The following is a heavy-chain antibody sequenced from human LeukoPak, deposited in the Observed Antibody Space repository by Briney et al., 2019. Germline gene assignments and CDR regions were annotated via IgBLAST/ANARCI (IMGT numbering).Heavy chain of an antibody. CDR2: IYYSGST. CDR1: GGSISSGDYY. D-gene: IGHD3-16*01. J-gene: IGHJ4*02. Sequence: SETLSLTRTVSGGSISSGDYYWSWIRQPPGKGLEWIGYIYYSGSTYYNPSLKSRVTISVDTSKNQFSLKLSSVTAADTAVYYCARDLLGGEFAYWGQGTLVTVSS. V-gene: IGHV4-30-4*08. CDR3: ARDLLGGEFAY.